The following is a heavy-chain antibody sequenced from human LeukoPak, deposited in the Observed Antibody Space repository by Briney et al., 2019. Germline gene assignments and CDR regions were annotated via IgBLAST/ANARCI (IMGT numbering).Heavy chain of an antibody. D-gene: IGHD4-17*01. Sequence: GGSLRLSCAASGFTFSSYSMNWVRKAPGKGLEWVANIKRDGSEKYYVDSVKGRFTISRDNAETSLHLQMNSLRAEDTAVYYCARGGNHGDYWYFDLWGRGTLVTVSS. CDR2: IKRDGSEK. CDR1: GFTFSSYS. CDR3: ARGGNHGDYWYFDL. V-gene: IGHV3-7*01. J-gene: IGHJ2*01.